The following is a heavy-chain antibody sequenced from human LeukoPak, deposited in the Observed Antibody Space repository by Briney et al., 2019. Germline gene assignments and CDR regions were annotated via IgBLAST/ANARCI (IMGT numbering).Heavy chain of an antibody. Sequence: SETLSLTCAVYGGSFSGYYWSWIRQPPGKGLEWIGEINHSGSTNYNPSLESRVTISVDTSKNQFSLKLSSVTAADTAVYYCARGYGSGNLWGQGTLVTVSS. CDR2: INHSGST. D-gene: IGHD3-10*01. V-gene: IGHV4-34*01. CDR1: GGSFSGYY. J-gene: IGHJ4*02. CDR3: ARGYGSGNL.